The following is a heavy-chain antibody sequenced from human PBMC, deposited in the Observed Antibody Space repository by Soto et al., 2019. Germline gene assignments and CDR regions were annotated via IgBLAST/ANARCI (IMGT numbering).Heavy chain of an antibody. Sequence: QVQLPQWGAGLLKPSETLSLTCAVYGGSFSGYYWSWIRQSPGKGLEWNGEINHRGSTRYNPSLKSRVSISVDTSTNQFSLKLTSVTAADTAIYYCAIVDDYWGQGTLVTVSS. CDR1: GGSFSGYY. J-gene: IGHJ4*02. V-gene: IGHV4-34*01. CDR2: INHRGST. CDR3: AIVDDY.